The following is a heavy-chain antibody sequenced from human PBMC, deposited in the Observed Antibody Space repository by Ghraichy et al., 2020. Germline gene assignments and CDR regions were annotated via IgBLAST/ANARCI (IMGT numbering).Heavy chain of an antibody. CDR1: GFTFTSYS. D-gene: IGHD2-2*01. CDR2: ISSSSGTI. J-gene: IGHJ4*02. CDR3: ARETGNSWPIDY. V-gene: IGHV3-48*02. Sequence: ESLNISCAASGFTFTSYSMNWVRQAPGKGLEWVSYISSSSGTIYYADSVKGRFTISRDNAKNSVYLQMNSLRDEDTAVYYCARETGNSWPIDYWGQGTLVTVSS.